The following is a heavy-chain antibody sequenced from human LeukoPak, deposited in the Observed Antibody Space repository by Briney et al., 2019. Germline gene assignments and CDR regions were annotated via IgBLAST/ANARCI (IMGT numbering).Heavy chain of an antibody. CDR2: IYYSGST. CDR1: GGSISSYY. D-gene: IGHD6-13*01. CDR3: ARLAIAAAGRGLFDYYYMDV. V-gene: IGHV4-59*01. J-gene: IGHJ6*03. Sequence: SESLSLTCTVSGGSISSYYWSWIRQPPGKGLEWIGYIYYSGSTNYNPSLKSRVTISVATSKNQSSLKLSSVTAADTAVYYCARLAIAAAGRGLFDYYYMDVWGKGTTVTVSS.